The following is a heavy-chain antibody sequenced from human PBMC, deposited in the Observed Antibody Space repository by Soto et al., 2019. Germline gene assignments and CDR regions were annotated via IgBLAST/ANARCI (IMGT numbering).Heavy chain of an antibody. Sequence: GASVKVSCKASGYTFTGYYMHWVRQAPGQGLEWMGWINPNSGGTNYAQKFQGWVTMTRDTSISTAYMELSRLRSDDTAVYYCAGGAGLSNTDFVVVLAASGDYYYMAVWGKGTPVPVS. V-gene: IGHV1-2*04. J-gene: IGHJ6*03. CDR2: INPNSGGT. D-gene: IGHD2-15*01. CDR1: GYTFTGYY. CDR3: AGGAGLSNTDFVVVLAASGDYYYMAV.